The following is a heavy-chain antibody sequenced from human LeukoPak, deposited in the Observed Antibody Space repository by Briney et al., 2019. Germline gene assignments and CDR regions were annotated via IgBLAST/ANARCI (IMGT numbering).Heavy chain of an antibody. CDR2: ISGSGGST. V-gene: IGHV3-23*01. Sequence: GGSLGLSCAASGFTFSSYAMSWVRQAPGKGLEWVSAISGSGGSTYYADSVKGRFTISRDNSKNTLYLQMNSLRAEDTAVYYCAKARSGSYAPVYYYYMDVWGKGTTVTVSS. D-gene: IGHD1-26*01. J-gene: IGHJ6*03. CDR1: GFTFSSYA. CDR3: AKARSGSYAPVYYYYMDV.